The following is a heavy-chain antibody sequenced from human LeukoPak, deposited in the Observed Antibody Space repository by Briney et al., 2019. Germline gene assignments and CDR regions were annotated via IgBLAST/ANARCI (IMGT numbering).Heavy chain of an antibody. CDR1: GGSISSYY. CDR2: IYTSGST. J-gene: IGHJ5*02. CDR3: ARDVGYCSSTSCWGDWFDP. D-gene: IGHD2-2*01. Sequence: SETLSLTCTVSGGSISSYYWSWIRQPAGKGLEWIGRIYTSGSTNHNPSLKSRVTMSVDTSKNQFSLKLSSVTAADTAVYCCARDVGYCSSTSCWGDWFDPWGQGTLVTVSS. V-gene: IGHV4-4*07.